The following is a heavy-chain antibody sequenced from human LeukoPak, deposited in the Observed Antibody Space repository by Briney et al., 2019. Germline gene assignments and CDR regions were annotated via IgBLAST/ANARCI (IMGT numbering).Heavy chain of an antibody. D-gene: IGHD4-23*01. Sequence: GGSLRLSCAASGFTFSNFGMSWVRQAPGKGPEWVSVISGSGDNTYYADSLRGRFTISRDNSKNTLYLQMNSLRAEDTAVYYCARALWRTVVTAFGYWGQGTLVTVSS. CDR1: GFTFSNFG. J-gene: IGHJ4*02. CDR3: ARALWRTVVTAFGY. CDR2: ISGSGDNT. V-gene: IGHV3-23*01.